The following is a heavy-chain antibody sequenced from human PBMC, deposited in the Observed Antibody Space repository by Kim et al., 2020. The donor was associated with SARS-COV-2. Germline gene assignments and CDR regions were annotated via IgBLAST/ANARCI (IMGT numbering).Heavy chain of an antibody. Sequence: SETLSLTCAVYGGSFSGYYWSWIRQPPGKGLEWIGEINHSGSTNYNPSLKSRVTISVDTSKNQFSLKLSSVTAADTAVYYYARGLGGASGWGQGTLVTVSS. CDR2: INHSGST. CDR3: ARGLGGASG. D-gene: IGHD3-16*01. J-gene: IGHJ4*02. CDR1: GGSFSGYY. V-gene: IGHV4-34*01.